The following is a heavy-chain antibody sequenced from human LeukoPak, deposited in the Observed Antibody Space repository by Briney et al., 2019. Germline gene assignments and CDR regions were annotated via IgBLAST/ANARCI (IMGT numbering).Heavy chain of an antibody. CDR1: GFTFSSYS. D-gene: IGHD6-19*01. Sequence: GGSLRLSCAASGFTFSSYSMNWVRQAPGKGLEWVSSISSSSYIYYADSVKGRFTISRDNAKNSLYLQMNSLRAEDTAVYYCARDALVAGTHYYYYYGMDVWGQGTTVTVSS. CDR3: ARDALVAGTHYYYYYGMDV. CDR2: ISSSSYI. J-gene: IGHJ6*02. V-gene: IGHV3-21*01.